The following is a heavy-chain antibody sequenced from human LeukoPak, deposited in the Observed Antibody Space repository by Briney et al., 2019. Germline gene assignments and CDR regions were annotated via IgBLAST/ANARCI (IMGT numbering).Heavy chain of an antibody. D-gene: IGHD1-1*01. CDR2: ISAYNGNT. CDR1: GYTFTSYG. J-gene: IGHJ4*02. V-gene: IGHV1-18*01. CDR3: ARARPERTTGTTYYFDY. Sequence: ASVKVSCKASGYTFTSYGISWVRQAPGQGLEWMGWISAYNGNTNYAQKLQGRVTMTTDTSTCTAYMELRSLRSDDTAVYYCARARPERTTGTTYYFDYWGQGTLVTVSS.